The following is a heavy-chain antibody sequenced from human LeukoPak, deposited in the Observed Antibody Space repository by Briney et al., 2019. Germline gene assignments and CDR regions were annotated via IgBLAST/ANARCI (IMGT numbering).Heavy chain of an antibody. J-gene: IGHJ3*02. CDR1: GGSISSYSYY. Sequence: SETLSLTCTVSGGSISSYSYYWSWIRQPAGKGLEWIGRIYTRGNTNYNPSLKSRVTISIDTSKNQFSLKLSSVTAADTAVYYCARALNLYYYDTSVEPAFDIWGQGTMVTVSS. CDR3: ARALNLYYYDTSVEPAFDI. CDR2: IYTRGNT. D-gene: IGHD3-22*01. V-gene: IGHV4-61*02.